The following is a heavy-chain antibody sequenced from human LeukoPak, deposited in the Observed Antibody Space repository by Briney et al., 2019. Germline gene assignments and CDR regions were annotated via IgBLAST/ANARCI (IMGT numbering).Heavy chain of an antibody. CDR2: ISIMTTSI. J-gene: IGHJ4*02. Sequence: GGCLRLSCAASGFTLSIFNMNGAPEAPGRGLELVSSISIMTTSIYYADSVKGRFTISRDNTKNSLYLQMNSLRADDTAVYFCAKSGYNRFDYWGQGTLVTVSS. CDR1: GFTLSIFN. D-gene: IGHD5-24*01. CDR3: AKSGYNRFDY. V-gene: IGHV3-21*04.